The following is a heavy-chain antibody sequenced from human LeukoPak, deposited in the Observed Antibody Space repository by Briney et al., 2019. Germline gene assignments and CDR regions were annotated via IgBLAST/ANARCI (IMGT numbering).Heavy chain of an antibody. D-gene: IGHD3-10*01. CDR3: ARDRYYGSGSSNWFDP. J-gene: IGHJ5*02. Sequence: ASVKVSCKASGYTFTGYYMHWVRQAPGQGLEWMGWINPNSGGTNYAQKFQGRVTMTRDTSISTAYMELSRLRSDDTAVYYCARDRYYGSGSSNWFDPWGQGTLVTVSS. V-gene: IGHV1-2*02. CDR1: GYTFTGYY. CDR2: INPNSGGT.